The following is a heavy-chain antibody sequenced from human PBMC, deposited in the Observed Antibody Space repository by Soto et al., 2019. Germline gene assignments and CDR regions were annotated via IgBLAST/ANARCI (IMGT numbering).Heavy chain of an antibody. CDR1: GFTFSDYY. CDR2: ISSSGSTI. Sequence: PGGSLRLSCAAPGFTFSDYYMSWIRQAPGKGLEWVSYISSSGSTIYYADSVKGRFTISRDNAKNSLYLQMNSLRAEDTAVYYCATGVVPAATPLRYYYYGMDVWGQGTTVTVSS. V-gene: IGHV3-11*01. J-gene: IGHJ6*02. D-gene: IGHD2-2*01. CDR3: ATGVVPAATPLRYYYYGMDV.